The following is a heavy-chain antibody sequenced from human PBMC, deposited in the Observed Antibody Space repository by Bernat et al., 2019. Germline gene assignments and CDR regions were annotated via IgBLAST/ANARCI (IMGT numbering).Heavy chain of an antibody. V-gene: IGHV3-33*01. J-gene: IGHJ4*02. D-gene: IGHD3-22*01. Sequence: QVQLVESGGGVVQPGRSLRLSCAASGFTFSSYGMHWVRQAPGKGLEWVAVIWYDGSNKYYADSVKGRFTISRDNSKNTLYLQMNSLRAEDTAVYYCARDYYYDSSGYDYWGQGTLVTVS. CDR3: ARDYYYDSSGYDY. CDR2: IWYDGSNK. CDR1: GFTFSSYG.